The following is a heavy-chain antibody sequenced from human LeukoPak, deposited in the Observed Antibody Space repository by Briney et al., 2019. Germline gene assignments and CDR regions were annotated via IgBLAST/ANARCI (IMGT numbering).Heavy chain of an antibody. CDR3: ARVENCSGGSCFRKFDY. V-gene: IGHV1-2*02. CDR2: INPNSGGT. CDR1: GYTFTGYY. D-gene: IGHD2-15*01. Sequence: ASVKVSCKASGYTFTGYYMHWVRQAPGQGLEWMGWINPNSGGTNYAQKFQGRVTMTRDTSISTAYMELSRLRSDDTAVYYCARVENCSGGSCFRKFDYWGQGTLVTVSS. J-gene: IGHJ4*02.